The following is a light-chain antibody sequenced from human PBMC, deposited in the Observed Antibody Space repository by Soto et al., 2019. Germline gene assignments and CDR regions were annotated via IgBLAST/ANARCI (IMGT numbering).Light chain of an antibody. CDR3: QQYNNWPRT. Sequence: EIVMTQSPVTLSVSPGERTTLSCRASQSVNSNLAWYQQKPGQAPRLLIYGASTRATGIPARFSGSGSGTEFTLTISSLQSEDFAVYYCQQYNNWPRTFCQGTKVGIK. CDR1: QSVNSN. J-gene: IGKJ1*01. V-gene: IGKV3-15*01. CDR2: GAS.